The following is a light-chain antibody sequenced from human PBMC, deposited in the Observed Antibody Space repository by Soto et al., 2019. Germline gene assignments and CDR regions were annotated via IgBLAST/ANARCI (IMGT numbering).Light chain of an antibody. CDR3: QAWDSSTAYVV. Sequence: SYELTQPPSVSVSPGQTASITCSGDKLGDKYACWYQQKPGQSPVLVIYQDSKRPSGIPERFSGSNSGNTATLTISGTQAMDEADYYCQAWDSSTAYVVFGGGTEVTVL. V-gene: IGLV3-1*01. CDR1: KLGDKY. J-gene: IGLJ2*01. CDR2: QDS.